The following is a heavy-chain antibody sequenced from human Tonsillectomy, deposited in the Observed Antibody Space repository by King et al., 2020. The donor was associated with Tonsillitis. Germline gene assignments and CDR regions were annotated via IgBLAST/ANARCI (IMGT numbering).Heavy chain of an antibody. V-gene: IGHV3-21*01. D-gene: IGHD1-1*01. Sequence: DVQLVESGGGLVKPGGSLRLSCAASGFTFSSYSMNWVRQAPGKGLEWVSSISSSRSYIYYTDSVKGRFTISRDNAKNSLYLQMNSLRADDTAVYYCARASRLERRTDYWGQGTLVTVSS. J-gene: IGHJ4*02. CDR3: ARASRLERRTDY. CDR2: ISSSRSYI. CDR1: GFTFSSYS.